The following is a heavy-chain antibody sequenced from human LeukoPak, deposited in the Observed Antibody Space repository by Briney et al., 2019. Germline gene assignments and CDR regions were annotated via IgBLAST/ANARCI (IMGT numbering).Heavy chain of an antibody. V-gene: IGHV3-53*01. D-gene: IGHD4-11*01. Sequence: PGGSLRLSCAASGFTFSSYAMSWVRQAPGKGLEWVSVIYSGGSTYYADSVKGRFTISRDNSKSTLYIQMNSLRAEDTAVYYCARARVTPGAFDIWGQGTMVTVSS. CDR1: GFTFSSYA. CDR2: IYSGGST. J-gene: IGHJ3*02. CDR3: ARARVTPGAFDI.